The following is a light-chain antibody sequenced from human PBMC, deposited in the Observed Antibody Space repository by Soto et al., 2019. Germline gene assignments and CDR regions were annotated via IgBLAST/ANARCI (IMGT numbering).Light chain of an antibody. CDR3: GTWDTNLGAV. CDR1: RSNIGNNF. Sequence: PPPVSAEPGEEVTNFNPGSRSNIGNNFVSWYQQLPGTAPKLLMYENNKRPSGIPDRFSGSKSGTSATLGITGLQTGDEADYYCGTWDTNLGAVFGGGTKVTVL. CDR2: ENN. J-gene: IGLJ3*02. V-gene: IGLV1-51*02.